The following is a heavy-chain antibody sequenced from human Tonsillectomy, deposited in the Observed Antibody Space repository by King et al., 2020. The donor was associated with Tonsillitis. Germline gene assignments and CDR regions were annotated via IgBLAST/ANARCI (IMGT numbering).Heavy chain of an antibody. D-gene: IGHD6-13*01. V-gene: IGHV4-34*01. Sequence: VQLQQWGAGLLKPSETLSLTCAVYGGSFSDYYWSWIRQPPGKGLEWIGETNHTGSTNYNPSLKSRVTISVDTSKNQFSLKLSSVTAADTAVYYCASISEGHAPGTCAHYASNCFDPWGQETLVTVSS. CDR1: GGSFSDYY. J-gene: IGHJ5*02. CDR2: TNHTGST. CDR3: ASISEGHAPGTCAHYASNCFDP.